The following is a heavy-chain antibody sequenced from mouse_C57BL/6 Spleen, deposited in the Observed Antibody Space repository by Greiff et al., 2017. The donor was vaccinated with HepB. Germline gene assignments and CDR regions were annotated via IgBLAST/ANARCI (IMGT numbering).Heavy chain of an antibody. CDR2: INPNNGGT. Sequence: VQLQQSGPELVKPGASVKISCKASGYTFTDYYMNWVKQSHGKSLEWIGDINPNNGGTSYNQKFKGKATLTVDKSSSTAYMELRSLTSEDSAVYYCARFGDGYYGFAYWGQGTLVTVSA. CDR3: ARFGDGYYGFAY. J-gene: IGHJ3*01. D-gene: IGHD2-3*01. CDR1: GYTFTDYY. V-gene: IGHV1-26*01.